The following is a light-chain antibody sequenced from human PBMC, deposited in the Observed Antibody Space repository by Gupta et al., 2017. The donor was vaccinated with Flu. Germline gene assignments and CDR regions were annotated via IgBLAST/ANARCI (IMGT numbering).Light chain of an antibody. CDR1: QSVGTY. CDR3: QKFSNWPPPT. Sequence: EIVLTQSPATLSLSPGERATLSCRASQSVGTYLAWYQQKPGQTPRLLIYDASNRATGIPARFSGSGSGTDFTLTISSLEPEDFAVYYCQKFSNWPPPTFGEGTRLDI. V-gene: IGKV3-11*01. J-gene: IGKJ2*01. CDR2: DAS.